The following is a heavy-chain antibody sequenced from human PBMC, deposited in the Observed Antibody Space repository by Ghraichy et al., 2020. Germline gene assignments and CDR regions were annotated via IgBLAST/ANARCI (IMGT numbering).Heavy chain of an antibody. Sequence: GGSLRLSCAASGFTVSSYWMSWVRQAPGKGLEWVANIKEDGSGKYYVDSVKGRFTISRDNAKNSLYLQMNSLRAEDTAVYYCARDKHWGQGTLVTVSS. CDR2: IKEDGSGK. J-gene: IGHJ4*02. CDR3: ARDKH. V-gene: IGHV3-7*03. CDR1: GFTVSSYW.